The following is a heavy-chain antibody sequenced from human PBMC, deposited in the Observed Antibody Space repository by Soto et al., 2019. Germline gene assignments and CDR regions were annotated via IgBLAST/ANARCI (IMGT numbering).Heavy chain of an antibody. J-gene: IGHJ6*01. CDR1: GYSFTSYW. CDR3: ARRGGYDFYYYYGMDV. D-gene: IGHD5-12*01. V-gene: IGHV5-51*01. Sequence: GESLKISCKGSGYSFTSYWIGWVRQMPGKGLEWMGIIYPGDSDTRYGPSFQGQVTISADKSISTAYLQWSSLKASDTAMYYCARRGGYDFYYYYGMDVWGQVTTVTVSS. CDR2: IYPGDSDT.